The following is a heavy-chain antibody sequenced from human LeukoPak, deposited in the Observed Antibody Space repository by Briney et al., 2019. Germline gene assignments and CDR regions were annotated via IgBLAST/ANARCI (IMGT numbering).Heavy chain of an antibody. D-gene: IGHD5-24*01. CDR1: GFTFKTYA. CDR2: MSGSGSST. Sequence: PGGSLRLSCAASGFTFKTYAMNWVRQVPGKGPEWVSSMSGSGSSTDYADSVKGRFTISRDNSKNTLYLQMNSLRAEDTAVYYCARGRDGYNYIDYWGQGTLVTVSS. V-gene: IGHV3-23*01. J-gene: IGHJ4*02. CDR3: ARGRDGYNYIDY.